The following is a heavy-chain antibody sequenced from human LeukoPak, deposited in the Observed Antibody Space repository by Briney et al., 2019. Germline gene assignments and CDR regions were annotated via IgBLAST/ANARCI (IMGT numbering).Heavy chain of an antibody. Sequence: GGSLRLSCAASGFTFSTYSMHWVRQAPGKGLEWVALISYDGSNKYYADSVKGRFTISRDNSKNTLYLQMNSLRAEDTAVYYCAKLRLRGYFESWGQGTLVTVSS. J-gene: IGHJ4*02. CDR1: GFTFSTYS. CDR2: ISYDGSNK. D-gene: IGHD4-17*01. V-gene: IGHV3-30*04. CDR3: AKLRLRGYFES.